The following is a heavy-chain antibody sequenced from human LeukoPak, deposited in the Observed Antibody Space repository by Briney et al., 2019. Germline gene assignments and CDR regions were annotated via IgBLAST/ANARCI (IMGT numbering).Heavy chain of an antibody. Sequence: GGSLRLSCAAFGFTFSSYWMHWVRQAPGKGLLWVSRINSDGTTTYYADSVKGRFTISRDNAKNTLYLQVNSLRAEDTAVYYCARGNYYGMDVWGQGTTVTVSS. V-gene: IGHV3-74*01. J-gene: IGHJ6*02. CDR1: GFTFSSYW. CDR3: ARGNYYGMDV. CDR2: INSDGTTT.